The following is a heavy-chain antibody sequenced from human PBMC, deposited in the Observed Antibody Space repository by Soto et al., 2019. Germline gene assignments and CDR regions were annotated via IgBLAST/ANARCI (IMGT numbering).Heavy chain of an antibody. CDR2: IIPVFDTP. V-gene: IGHV1-69*06. J-gene: IGHJ4*02. CDR1: GNSFSSHA. D-gene: IGHD6-13*01. Sequence: SVKVSGKSSGNSFSSHAITWVRQAPGQGLEWMRGIIPVFDTPTYARRFQDRVTITADKSTNTSYMELRSLRSEDTAVYYCARGGALGASWYWGDGLDSWGQGTQVTVSS. CDR3: ARGGALGASWYWGDGLDS.